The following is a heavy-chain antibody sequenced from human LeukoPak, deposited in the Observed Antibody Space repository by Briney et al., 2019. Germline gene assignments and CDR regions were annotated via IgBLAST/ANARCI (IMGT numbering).Heavy chain of an antibody. CDR1: GFTFSSYW. D-gene: IGHD2-2*02. V-gene: IGHV3-7*01. CDR2: IKQDGSEK. J-gene: IGHJ5*02. Sequence: GGSLRLSCAASGFTFSSYWMSWVRQAPGKGLEWVAYIKQDGSEKYYVDSVKGRFTISRDNAKNSLYLQMNSLRAEDTAVYYCARGRKRCSSTSCYRRNWFDPWGQGTLVTVSS. CDR3: ARGRKRCSSTSCYRRNWFDP.